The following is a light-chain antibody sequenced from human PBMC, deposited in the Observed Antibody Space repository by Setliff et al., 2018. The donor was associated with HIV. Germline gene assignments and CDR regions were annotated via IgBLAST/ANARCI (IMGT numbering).Light chain of an antibody. CDR3: SSYTTTKTYV. Sequence: QSVLTQPASVSGSPGQSITISCTGTSSDVGGYNFVSWYQQHPGKAPKLIIFDVSKGPSGVSNRFSGSKSGNTASLTISGLQAADEADYYCSSYTTTKTYVFGSGTKVTVL. V-gene: IGLV2-14*03. CDR1: SSDVGGYNF. J-gene: IGLJ1*01. CDR2: DVS.